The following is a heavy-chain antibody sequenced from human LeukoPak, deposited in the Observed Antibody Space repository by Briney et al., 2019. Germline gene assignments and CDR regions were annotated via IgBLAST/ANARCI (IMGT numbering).Heavy chain of an antibody. CDR2: MNPNSGNT. J-gene: IGHJ6*03. D-gene: IGHD3-10*01. V-gene: IGHV1-8*01. Sequence: ASVKVSCKASGYTFTSYDINWVRQATGQGLEWMGWMNPNSGNTGYAQKFQGRVTMTRNTSISTAYMELSSLRSEDTAVYYCARAVRGVNSYYYYYMDVWGKGTTVTVFS. CDR3: ARAVRGVNSYYYYYMDV. CDR1: GYTFTSYD.